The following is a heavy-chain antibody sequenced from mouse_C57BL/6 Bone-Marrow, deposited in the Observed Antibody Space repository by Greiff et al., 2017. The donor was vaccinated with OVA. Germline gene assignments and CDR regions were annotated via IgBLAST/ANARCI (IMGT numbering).Heavy chain of an antibody. CDR1: GFTFTYYY. V-gene: IGHV7-3*01. Sequence: EVKLVESGGGLVQPGDSLSLSCAASGFTFTYYYMSWVRQPPGKALEWLAFIRNKPNGSTTEYSASVKGRFTISRDNSQSILYLQMNALRAEDSATYYCARYKGRVAVDYFDYWGQGTALTVSS. J-gene: IGHJ2*01. D-gene: IGHD1-1*01. CDR3: ARYKGRVAVDYFDY. CDR2: IRNKPNGSTT.